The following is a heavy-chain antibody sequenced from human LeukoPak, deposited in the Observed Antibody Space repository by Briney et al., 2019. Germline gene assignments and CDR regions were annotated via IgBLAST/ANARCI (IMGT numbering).Heavy chain of an antibody. J-gene: IGHJ4*02. Sequence: GGSLRLSCAASGFTLSSYSMNWVRQAPGKGLEWVSSISSSSSYIYYADSVKGRFTISRDNAKNSLYLQMNSLRAEDTAVYYCARSTIFGVVTMGYWGQGTLVTVSS. V-gene: IGHV3-21*01. CDR3: ARSTIFGVVTMGY. CDR2: ISSSSSYI. CDR1: GFTLSSYS. D-gene: IGHD3-3*01.